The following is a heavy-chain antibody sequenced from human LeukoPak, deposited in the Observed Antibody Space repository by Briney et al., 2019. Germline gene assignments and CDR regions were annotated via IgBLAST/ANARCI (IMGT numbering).Heavy chain of an antibody. Sequence: GGSLRLSCAASGFTFSSYGMHWVRQAPGKGLEWVAVISYDGSNKYYADSVKGRFTISRDNSKNTLYLQMNSLRAEDTAVYYCAKDLCPRYGSCGFDYWGQGTLATVSS. D-gene: IGHD3-10*01. CDR2: ISYDGSNK. V-gene: IGHV3-30*18. CDR1: GFTFSSYG. CDR3: AKDLCPRYGSCGFDY. J-gene: IGHJ4*02.